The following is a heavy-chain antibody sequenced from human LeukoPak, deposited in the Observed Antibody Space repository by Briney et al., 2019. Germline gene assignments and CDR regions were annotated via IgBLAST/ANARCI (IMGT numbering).Heavy chain of an antibody. CDR1: GGSISSSSYY. Sequence: PSETLSLTCTVSGGSISSSSYYWGWIRQPPGKGLEWIGSIYYSGSTYYNPSLKSRVTISVDTSKNQFSLKLSSVTAADTAVYYCGRHLSWLQSFDYWGQGTLVTVSS. J-gene: IGHJ4*02. CDR2: IYYSGST. V-gene: IGHV4-39*01. D-gene: IGHD5-24*01. CDR3: GRHLSWLQSFDY.